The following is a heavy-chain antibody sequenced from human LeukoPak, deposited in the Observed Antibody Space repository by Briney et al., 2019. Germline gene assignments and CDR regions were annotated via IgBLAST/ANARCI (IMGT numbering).Heavy chain of an antibody. CDR2: INHSGST. V-gene: IGHV4-34*01. CDR3: ARLFSYYDSSGYPPAFDI. D-gene: IGHD3-22*01. Sequence: SETLSLTCAVYGGSFSGYYWSWIRQPPGKGLEWIGEINHSGSTDYNPSLKSRVTISVDTSKNQFSLKLSSVTAADTAVYYCARLFSYYDSSGYPPAFDIWGQGTMVTVSS. CDR1: GGSFSGYY. J-gene: IGHJ3*02.